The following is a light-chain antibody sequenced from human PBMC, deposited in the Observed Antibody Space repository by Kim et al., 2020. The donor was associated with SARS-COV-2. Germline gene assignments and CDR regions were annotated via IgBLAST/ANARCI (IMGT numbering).Light chain of an antibody. J-gene: IGKJ1*01. CDR2: KAS. Sequence: ASVGDPLTISCRASEYGKNWLAWYQQKPGQVPKLLIEKASQLQSVVPARFSGSGYGTEFTLTITSLQPSDFGTYYCQQYHTHSTFGQGTKVDIK. CDR1: EYGKNW. V-gene: IGKV1-5*03. CDR3: QQYHTHST.